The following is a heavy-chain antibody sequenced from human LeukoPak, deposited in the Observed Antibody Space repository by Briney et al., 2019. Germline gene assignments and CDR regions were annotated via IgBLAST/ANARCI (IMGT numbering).Heavy chain of an antibody. V-gene: IGHV1-2*02. Sequence: ASVKVSCKASGYTFTCYYMHWVRQAPGQGREGMGWINPNSGGTNYAQKFQGRVTMTRDTSISTAYMELSRLRSDDTAVYYCARESGYYGSGSYYTYGMDVWGQGTTVTVSS. CDR3: ARESGYYGSGSYYTYGMDV. J-gene: IGHJ6*02. D-gene: IGHD3-10*01. CDR2: INPNSGGT. CDR1: GYTFTCYY.